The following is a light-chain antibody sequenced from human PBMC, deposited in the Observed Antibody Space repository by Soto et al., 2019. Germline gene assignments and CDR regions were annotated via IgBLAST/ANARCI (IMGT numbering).Light chain of an antibody. Sequence: EIVLTQSPGTLSLSPGERATLSCRASQSVSNNYLAWYQQKPGQAPRLLIYGASNRATGIPDRFSGSGSGTDFTLTISRLEPEDFAGYYCQQYGSSGTFGQGTKLEI. CDR3: QQYGSSGT. CDR2: GAS. CDR1: QSVSNNY. V-gene: IGKV3-20*01. J-gene: IGKJ1*01.